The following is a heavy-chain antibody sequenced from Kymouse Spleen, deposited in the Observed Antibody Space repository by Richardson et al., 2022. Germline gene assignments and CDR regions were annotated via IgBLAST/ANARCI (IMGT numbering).Heavy chain of an antibody. D-gene: IGHD1-1*01,IGHD1-20*01. J-gene: IGHJ6*02. Sequence: QVQLQQWGAGLLKPSETLSLTCAVYGGSFSGYYWSWIRQPPGKGLEWIGEINHSGSTNYNPSLKSRVTISVDTSKNQFSLKLSSVTAADTAVYYCARGGTGTRDYYYGMDVWGQGTTVTVSS. CDR3: ARGGTGTRDYYYGMDV. CDR2: INHSGST. CDR1: GGSFSGYY. V-gene: IGHV4-34*01.